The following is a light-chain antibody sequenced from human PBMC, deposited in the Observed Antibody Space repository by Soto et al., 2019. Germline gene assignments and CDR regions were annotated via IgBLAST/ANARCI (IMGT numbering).Light chain of an antibody. Sequence: EIVMTQSPANLSVSPGERATLSCRASQSVSSNLAWYQQKPGQAPRLLIYGASTRDTGIPARFSGSGSGTEVTLTISSLQSEDFAVYYCQQYNNWPRTFGQGTKVEI. CDR2: GAS. CDR1: QSVSSN. J-gene: IGKJ1*01. V-gene: IGKV3-15*01. CDR3: QQYNNWPRT.